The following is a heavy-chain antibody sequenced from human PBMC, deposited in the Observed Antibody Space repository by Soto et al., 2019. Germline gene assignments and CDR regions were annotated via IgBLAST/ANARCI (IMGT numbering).Heavy chain of an antibody. CDR3: ARGGGLVVVTAIRNWFDP. J-gene: IGHJ5*02. CDR1: GGSFSGYY. D-gene: IGHD2-21*02. CDR2: INHSGST. Sequence: SETLSLTCAVYGGSFSGYYWSWIRQPPGKGLEWIGEINHSGSTNYNPSLKSRVTISVDTSKNQFSLKLSSVTATDTAVYYCARGGGLVVVTAIRNWFDPWGQGTLVTVSS. V-gene: IGHV4-34*01.